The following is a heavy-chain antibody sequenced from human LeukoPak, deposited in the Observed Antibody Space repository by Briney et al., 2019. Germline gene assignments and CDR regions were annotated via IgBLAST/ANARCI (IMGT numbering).Heavy chain of an antibody. D-gene: IGHD5-24*01. CDR1: GGTFSSYA. V-gene: IGHV1-69*05. CDR3: ASSPRGYNYFDY. J-gene: IGHJ4*02. Sequence: GSSVKVSCKASGGTFSSYAISWVRQAPGQGLEWMGRIIPIFGTANYAQKFQGRVTITTDESTSTAYMELSSLRSEDTAVYYCASSPRGYNYFDYWGQGTLVTVSS. CDR2: IIPIFGTA.